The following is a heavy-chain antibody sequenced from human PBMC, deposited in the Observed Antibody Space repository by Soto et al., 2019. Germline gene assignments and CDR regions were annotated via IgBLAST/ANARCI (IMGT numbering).Heavy chain of an antibody. J-gene: IGHJ4*02. Sequence: GGSLRLSCAASGFTFSNAWMNWVRQAPGKGLEWVGRIKSKTDGGTTDYAAPVKGRFTISRDDSKNTLYLQMNSLKTEDTAVYYCSYVLVPAAPFDYWGQGTLVTVSS. CDR3: SYVLVPAAPFDY. CDR2: IKSKTDGGTT. D-gene: IGHD2-2*01. V-gene: IGHV3-15*07. CDR1: GFTFSNAW.